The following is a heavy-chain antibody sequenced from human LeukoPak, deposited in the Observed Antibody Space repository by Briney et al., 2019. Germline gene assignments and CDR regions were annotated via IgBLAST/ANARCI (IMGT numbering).Heavy chain of an antibody. Sequence: ASVKVSCKASGYTFTVYYMHWMRQAPGQGLEWMGWINPNSGATNYAQKFQGRVTMTRDTSISTAYMELSRLRSDDTAVYYCARDNGSGSHLLNWFDPWGQGTLVTVSS. CDR3: ARDNGSGSHLLNWFDP. D-gene: IGHD3-10*01. V-gene: IGHV1-2*02. J-gene: IGHJ5*02. CDR1: GYTFTVYY. CDR2: INPNSGAT.